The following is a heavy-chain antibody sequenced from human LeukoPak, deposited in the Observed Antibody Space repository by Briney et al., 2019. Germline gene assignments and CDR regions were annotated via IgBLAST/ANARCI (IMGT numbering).Heavy chain of an antibody. CDR3: AREPYPYCSSTSCYSH. V-gene: IGHV4-30-4*01. J-gene: IGHJ4*02. CDR2: IYYSGST. D-gene: IGHD2-2*01. CDR1: GGSISSGDYY. Sequence: SQTLSLTCTVSGGSISSGDYYWSWIRQPPGKGLEWIGYIYYSGSTYYNPSLKSRVTISVDTSKNQFSLKLSSVTAADTAVYYCAREPYPYCSSTSCYSHWGQGTLVTVSS.